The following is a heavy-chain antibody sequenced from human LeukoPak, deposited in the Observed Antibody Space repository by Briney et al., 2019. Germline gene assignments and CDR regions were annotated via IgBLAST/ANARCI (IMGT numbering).Heavy chain of an antibody. D-gene: IGHD3-16*02. V-gene: IGHV1-8*01. Sequence: ASVKVSCKASGYTFTSYDINWVRQATGQGLKWMGWMNPNSGNTGYAQKFQGRVTMTRNTSISAAYMELSSLRSEDTAVYYCARGTYDYVWGSYRYQSYYFDYWGQGTLVTVSS. CDR2: MNPNSGNT. CDR3: ARGTYDYVWGSYRYQSYYFDY. J-gene: IGHJ4*02. CDR1: GYTFTSYD.